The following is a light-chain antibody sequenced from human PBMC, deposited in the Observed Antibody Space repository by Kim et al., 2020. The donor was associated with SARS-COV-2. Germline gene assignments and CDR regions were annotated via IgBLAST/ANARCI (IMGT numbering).Light chain of an antibody. CDR1: SSNIGNNY. J-gene: IGLJ2*01. Sequence: QSVLTQPPSVSAAPGQKVTISCSGSSSNIGNNYVSWYQQLPGTAPKLLIYDNNKRPSGIPDRFSGSKSGTSATLDITGLQTGDEADYYCGTWDSSLSGVLFGGGTQLTVL. V-gene: IGLV1-51*01. CDR3: GTWDSSLSGVL. CDR2: DNN.